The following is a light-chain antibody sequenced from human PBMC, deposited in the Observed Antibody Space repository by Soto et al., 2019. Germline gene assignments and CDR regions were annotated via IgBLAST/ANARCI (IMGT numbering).Light chain of an antibody. V-gene: IGKV1-12*01. CDR3: QQADSFPLT. CDR1: QGISSR. Sequence: DIQMTQSPSSVSASVGDRVTITCRASQGISSRLAWYQQKPGKAPNLLIYAASRLQSGVPSRFSGTGSGTDFTLTISSLQPEDFAIYYCQQADSFPLTFVGGTKVEVK. J-gene: IGKJ4*01. CDR2: AAS.